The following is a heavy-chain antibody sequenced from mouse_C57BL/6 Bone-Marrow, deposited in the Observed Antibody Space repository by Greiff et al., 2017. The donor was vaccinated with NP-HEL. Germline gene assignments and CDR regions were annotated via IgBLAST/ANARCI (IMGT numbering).Heavy chain of an antibody. Sequence: VQLQQSGGDLVKPGGSLKLSCAASGFTFSSYGMSWVRQTPDKRLEWVATISSGGSYTYYPDSVKGRFTISRDNAKNTLYLQMSSLKSEDTAMYYCARWLRYFDYWGQGTTLTVSS. D-gene: IGHD2-2*01. CDR3: ARWLRYFDY. CDR2: ISSGGSYT. V-gene: IGHV5-6*01. J-gene: IGHJ2*01. CDR1: GFTFSSYG.